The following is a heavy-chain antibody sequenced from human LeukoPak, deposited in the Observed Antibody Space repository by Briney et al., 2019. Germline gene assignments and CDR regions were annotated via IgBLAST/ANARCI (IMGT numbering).Heavy chain of an antibody. Sequence: PGGSLRLSCAASGFTFSSYGMHWVRQAPGKGLEWVAVIWYGGSNKYYADSVKGRFTISRDNSKNSLYLQMNSLRAEDTAVYYCAKDGRPYGSGSSNYFDYWGQGTLVTVSS. CDR2: IWYGGSNK. CDR1: GFTFSSYG. CDR3: AKDGRPYGSGSSNYFDY. D-gene: IGHD3-10*01. V-gene: IGHV3-33*06. J-gene: IGHJ4*02.